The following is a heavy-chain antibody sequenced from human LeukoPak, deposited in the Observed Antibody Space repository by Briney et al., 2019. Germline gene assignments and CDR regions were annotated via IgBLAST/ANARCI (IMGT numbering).Heavy chain of an antibody. J-gene: IGHJ6*03. CDR3: AREDCSSTSCLYYYYYMDV. CDR1: GGSISSSSYY. CDR2: IYYSGST. V-gene: IGHV4-39*07. Sequence: SETLSLTCTVSGGSISSSSYYWGWIRQPPGKGLEWIGSIYYSGSTYYNPSLKSRVTISVDTSKNQFSLKLSSVTAADTAVYYCAREDCSSTSCLYYYYYMDVWGKGTTVTVSS. D-gene: IGHD2-2*01.